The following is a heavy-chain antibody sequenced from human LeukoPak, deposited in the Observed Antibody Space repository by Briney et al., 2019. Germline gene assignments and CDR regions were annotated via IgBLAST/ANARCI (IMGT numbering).Heavy chain of an antibody. Sequence: SLRRSRRASGFPGGEYAVMWIRQAPGQGVERAGLIRRKAYGRATEYDASVEGRCTISKDDSKSIAYLQMNSLKTEDTAVYYCTRDSRVYTWNYFENFGWRDHYYYYYRDVWGKGTTVTVSS. D-gene: IGHD1-7*01. CDR3: TRDSRVYTWNYFENFGWRDHYYYYYRDV. V-gene: IGHV3-49*03. CDR1: GFPGGEYA. J-gene: IGHJ6*03. CDR2: IRRKAYGRAT.